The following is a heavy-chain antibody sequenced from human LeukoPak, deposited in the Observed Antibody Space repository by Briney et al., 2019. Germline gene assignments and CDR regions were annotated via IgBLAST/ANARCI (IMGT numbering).Heavy chain of an antibody. V-gene: IGHV3-23*01. Sequence: GGSLRLSCAASGFTFSSYAMSWVRQAPGKGLEWVSAISGSGGSTYYADSVKGRFTISRDNSKNTLYLQMNSLRAEDTAVYYCASNIAAAGHYFDYWGQGTPVTVSS. D-gene: IGHD6-13*01. CDR2: ISGSGGST. CDR1: GFTFSSYA. J-gene: IGHJ4*02. CDR3: ASNIAAAGHYFDY.